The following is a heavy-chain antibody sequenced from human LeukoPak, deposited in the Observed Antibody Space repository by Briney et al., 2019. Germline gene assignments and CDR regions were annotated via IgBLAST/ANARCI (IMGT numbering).Heavy chain of an antibody. CDR3: ARDYSSTSLLDYYGMDV. CDR2: IWYDGSDK. Sequence: GRSLRLSCAASGFTFSSHGMHWVRQAPGKGLEWVAVIWYDGSDKYYADSVKGRFTISRDNSKNTLYLQMNSLRAEDTAVYYCARDYSSTSLLDYYGMDVWGQGTTVTVSS. V-gene: IGHV3-33*01. D-gene: IGHD2-2*01. CDR1: GFTFSSHG. J-gene: IGHJ6*02.